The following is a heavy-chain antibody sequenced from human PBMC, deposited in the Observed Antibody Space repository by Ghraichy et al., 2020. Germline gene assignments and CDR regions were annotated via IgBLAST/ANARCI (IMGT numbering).Heavy chain of an antibody. CDR1: GGSLNSGGYS. D-gene: IGHD1-14*01. V-gene: IGHV4-30-2*01. J-gene: IGHJ4*02. CDR2: IYHSGHT. Sequence: SETLSLTCAVSGGSLNSGGYSWNWIRQPPGKGLEWIGYIYHSGHTYYNPSLKSRVILSADRTKNRFSLNLNFVTAADTAVYYCATGRMSGHPLDFWGRGILVTVSS. CDR3: ATGRMSGHPLDF.